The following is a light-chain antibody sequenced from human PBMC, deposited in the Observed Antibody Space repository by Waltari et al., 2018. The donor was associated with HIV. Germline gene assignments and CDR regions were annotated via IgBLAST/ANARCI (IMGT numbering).Light chain of an antibody. CDR1: SSNIGSNT. J-gene: IGLJ3*02. Sequence: QSVLTQPPSASGTPGQRVTISCSGSSSNIGSNTVNWYQQLPGTSPKLLIYYNNQRPSGVPDRFSGSKSGTSASLAISGLQSEDEADYYCAAWDDSLMGVFGVGTKLTVL. CDR2: YNN. CDR3: AAWDDSLMGV. V-gene: IGLV1-44*01.